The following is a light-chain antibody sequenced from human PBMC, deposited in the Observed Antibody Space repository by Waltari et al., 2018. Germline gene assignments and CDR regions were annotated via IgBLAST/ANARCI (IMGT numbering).Light chain of an antibody. CDR1: QTIPRY. CDR2: GIS. Sequence: DIVMTQSPDSLAVSLGERATITCRASQTIPRYLNWYQQKPGKAPKLLIYGISNLHSGVPSRFSGSGSGTDFTLTISSLQPEDFATYYCQQSTSIPLTFGGGTKVDIK. V-gene: IGKV1-39*01. CDR3: QQSTSIPLT. J-gene: IGKJ4*01.